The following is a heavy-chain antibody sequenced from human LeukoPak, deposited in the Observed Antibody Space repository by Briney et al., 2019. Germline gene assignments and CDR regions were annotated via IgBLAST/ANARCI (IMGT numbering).Heavy chain of an antibody. CDR3: AREGYYGAFDI. J-gene: IGHJ3*02. D-gene: IGHD3-10*01. Sequence: GGSLRLSRAASGFTFSDYSMNWVRQAPGKGLEWVSYIGANSAIYYADSVKGRFTISRDNAKNSLSLQMNSLRDDDTAVYYCAREGYYGAFDIWGQGTMVTVSS. CDR2: IGANSAI. CDR1: GFTFSDYS. V-gene: IGHV3-48*02.